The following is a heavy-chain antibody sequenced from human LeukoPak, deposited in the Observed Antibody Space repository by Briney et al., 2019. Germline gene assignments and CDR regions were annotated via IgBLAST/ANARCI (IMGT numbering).Heavy chain of an antibody. J-gene: IGHJ4*02. D-gene: IGHD3-22*01. V-gene: IGHV3-48*04. CDR2: IGSSSSTI. CDR3: ARGGTMMPMDY. CDR1: GFTFSSYA. Sequence: GGSLRLSCAASGFTFSSYAMSWVRQAPGKGLEWISYIGSSSSTIYYADSVKGRFTISRDNAKNSLYLQMNSLRAEDTAVYYCARGGTMMPMDYWGQGTLVTVSS.